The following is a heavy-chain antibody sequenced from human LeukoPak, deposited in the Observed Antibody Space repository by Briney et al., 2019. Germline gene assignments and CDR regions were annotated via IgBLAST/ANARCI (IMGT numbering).Heavy chain of an antibody. J-gene: IGHJ4*02. V-gene: IGHV3-15*01. Sequence: PGGSLRLSCAASGFTFTNYAMNWVRQAPGKGLEWVGRVKSKADGETTDYAAPVKDRFIISRDDSKNMQYLQMNSLKTEDTAIYFCTADWPGDSYPIDYWGQGILVTVSS. CDR2: VKSKADGETT. D-gene: IGHD2-21*02. CDR3: TADWPGDSYPIDY. CDR1: GFTFTNYA.